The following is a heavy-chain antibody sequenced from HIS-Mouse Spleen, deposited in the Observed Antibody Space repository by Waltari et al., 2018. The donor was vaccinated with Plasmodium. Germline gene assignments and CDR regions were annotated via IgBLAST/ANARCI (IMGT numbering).Heavy chain of an antibody. CDR3: ASSWYWYFDL. J-gene: IGHJ2*01. D-gene: IGHD6-13*01. CDR2: IKQDGSDK. CDR1: GFTFSSYW. V-gene: IGHV3-7*01. Sequence: EVQLVESGGGLVQPGGSLRLACAASGFTFSSYWMSWVRQAPGKGLEWVANIKQDGSDKYYVDSVKGRFTISRDNAKNSLYLQMNCLRAEDTAVYYCASSWYWYFDLWGRGTLVTVSS.